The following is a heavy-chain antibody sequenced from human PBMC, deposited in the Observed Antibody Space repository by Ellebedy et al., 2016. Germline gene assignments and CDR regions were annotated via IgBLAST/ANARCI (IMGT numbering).Heavy chain of an antibody. CDR3: AHRLGSSGWPTLRGFDY. V-gene: IGHV2-5*01. Sequence: SGPTLVKPTQTLTLTCTFSGFSLSPSGVGVGWIRQPPGKALEWLALIYWNDDKRYSPSLKSRLTITKDTSKNQVVLTMTNMDPVDTATYYCAHRLGSSGWPTLRGFDYWGQGTLVTVSS. CDR1: GFSLSPSGVG. D-gene: IGHD6-19*01. CDR2: IYWNDDK. J-gene: IGHJ4*02.